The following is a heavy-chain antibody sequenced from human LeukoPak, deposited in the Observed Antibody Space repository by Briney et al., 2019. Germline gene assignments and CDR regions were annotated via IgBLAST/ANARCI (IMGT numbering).Heavy chain of an antibody. V-gene: IGHV3-30*02. D-gene: IGHD1-26*01. J-gene: IGHJ4*02. Sequence: GGSLRLSCTASGFTFSSFGMHWVRQTPGKGLEWVTFIHNYETTEYYADSVKGRFTISRDNSKNTVYLQMNSLRVEDTAVYYCAKDDPTGRYLWGQGTLVTVSS. CDR3: AKDDPTGRYL. CDR1: GFTFSSFG. CDR2: IHNYETTE.